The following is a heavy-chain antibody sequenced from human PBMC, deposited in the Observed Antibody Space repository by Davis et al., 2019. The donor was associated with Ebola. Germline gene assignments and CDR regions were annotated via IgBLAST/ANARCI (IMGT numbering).Heavy chain of an antibody. Sequence: GESLKISCKGSGYSFNNYWISWVRQLPGKGLEWLGRIDPSDSYTNYSPSFQGHITISVDRSVSSVFLQWSSLRASDTAIYYCARDIPSSYNWVDPWGQGTQVTVSS. CDR3: ARDIPSSYNWVDP. CDR2: IDPSDSYT. D-gene: IGHD2-15*01. J-gene: IGHJ5*02. CDR1: GYSFNNYW. V-gene: IGHV5-10-1*01.